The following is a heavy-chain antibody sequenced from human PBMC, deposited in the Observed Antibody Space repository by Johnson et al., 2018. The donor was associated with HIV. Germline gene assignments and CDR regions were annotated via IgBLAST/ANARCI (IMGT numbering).Heavy chain of an antibody. D-gene: IGHD2-8*02. J-gene: IGHJ3*02. V-gene: IGHV3-33*08. CDR2: IWYDGSNK. CDR1: GFTFSSYG. CDR3: ARDCTGGVCLNNAFDI. Sequence: QVQLVESGGGVVQPGRSLRLSCAASGFTFSSYGMHWVRQAPGKGLEWVAVIWYDGSNKSYVDSVKGRFTISRDNAKNSLYLQMNSLRAEDTAMYYCARDCTGGVCLNNAFDIWGQGTMVTVSS.